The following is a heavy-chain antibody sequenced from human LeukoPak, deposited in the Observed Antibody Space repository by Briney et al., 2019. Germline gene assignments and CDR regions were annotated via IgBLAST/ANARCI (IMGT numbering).Heavy chain of an antibody. CDR2: IRYDGSNK. V-gene: IGHV3-30*02. CDR3: AKESQRGYSYGHIRDYFDS. Sequence: GGSLRLSCAASGFTFSNAWMSWVRQAPGKGLEWVAFIRYDGSNKYNADSVKGRFTISRDKSKNTLYLQMNSLRVEDTAVYYCAKESQRGYSYGHIRDYFDSWGQGTLVTVSS. CDR1: GFTFSNAW. J-gene: IGHJ4*02. D-gene: IGHD5-18*01.